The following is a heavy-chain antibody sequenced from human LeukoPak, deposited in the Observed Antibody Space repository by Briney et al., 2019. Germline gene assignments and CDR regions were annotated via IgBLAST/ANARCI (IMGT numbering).Heavy chain of an antibody. Sequence: SETMSLTCTVSGGSISSYYWSWIQQPAGKGLEWIGRIYTSGSTNYNPSLKSRVTMSVDTSKNQFSLKLSSVTAADTAVYYCARDGGLRYFDWFDAFDIWGQGTMVTVSS. V-gene: IGHV4-4*07. D-gene: IGHD3-9*01. CDR3: ARDGGLRYFDWFDAFDI. CDR1: GGSISSYY. CDR2: IYTSGST. J-gene: IGHJ3*02.